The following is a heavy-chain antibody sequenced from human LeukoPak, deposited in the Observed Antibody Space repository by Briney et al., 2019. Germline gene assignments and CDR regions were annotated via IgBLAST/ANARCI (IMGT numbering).Heavy chain of an antibody. D-gene: IGHD4/OR15-4a*01. CDR3: ATGLSMVAPDY. J-gene: IGHJ4*02. CDR1: GFTFSNYG. Sequence: GGSLRLSCAASGFTFSNYGMSWVRQAPGKGLEWVSSISASGAGTYNADSVKGRFTISRDNAKNSLYLQMNSLRAEDTAVYYCATGLSMVAPDYWGQGTLVTVSS. V-gene: IGHV3-23*01. CDR2: ISASGAGT.